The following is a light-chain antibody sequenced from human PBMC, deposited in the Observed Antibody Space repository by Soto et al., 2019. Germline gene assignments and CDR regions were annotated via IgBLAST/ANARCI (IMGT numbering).Light chain of an antibody. CDR3: MQSTQLPPT. Sequence: EIVLTQSPLSLPVTPGEPASISCRSSRNLLHSNGYYYLDWYLQKPGQSPQLLIYEVSTRVSGVPDRFSGSGSGTDFTLEISRVETDDVGIYYCMQSTQLPPTFGQGTRLGIE. CDR1: RNLLHSNGYYY. V-gene: IGKV2D-29*02. J-gene: IGKJ5*01. CDR2: EVS.